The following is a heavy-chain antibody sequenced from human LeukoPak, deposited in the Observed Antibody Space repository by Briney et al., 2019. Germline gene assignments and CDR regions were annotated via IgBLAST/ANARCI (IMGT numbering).Heavy chain of an antibody. CDR2: IYNSGST. CDR3: AREAPDSGPHYYAGMDV. Sequence: SETLSLTCTVSGGSISSYYWSWIRQPPGKGLEWIGYIYNSGSTNYNSSLKSRVTISADTSKNQFSLKLSSVTAADTAVYYCAREAPDSGPHYYAGMDVWGQGTTVTVSS. CDR1: GGSISSYY. V-gene: IGHV4-59*01. D-gene: IGHD6-19*01. J-gene: IGHJ6*02.